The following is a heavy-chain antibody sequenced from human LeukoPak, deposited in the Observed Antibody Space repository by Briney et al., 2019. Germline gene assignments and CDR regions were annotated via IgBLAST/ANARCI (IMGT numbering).Heavy chain of an antibody. CDR2: IIPIFGTA. Sequence: ASVKVSCKASGGTFSSYAISWVRQATGQGLEWMGGIIPIFGTANYAQKFQGRVTITAHESTSTAYMELSSLRSEDTAVYYCARALGTAMVTTAFDIWGQGTMVTVSS. CDR3: ARALGTAMVTTAFDI. J-gene: IGHJ3*02. D-gene: IGHD5-18*01. CDR1: GGTFSSYA. V-gene: IGHV1-69*13.